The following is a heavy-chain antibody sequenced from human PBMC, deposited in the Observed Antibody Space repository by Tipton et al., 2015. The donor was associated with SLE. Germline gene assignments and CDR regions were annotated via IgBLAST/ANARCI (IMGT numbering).Heavy chain of an antibody. J-gene: IGHJ2*01. V-gene: IGHV4-34*01. CDR1: GGSFSGYY. CDR3: ARTGTDSWYFDL. D-gene: IGHD1/OR15-1a*01. Sequence: TLSLTCAVYGGSFSGYYWSWIRQPPGKGLEWIGEINHSGSTNYNPSLKSRVTISVDTSKNQFSLKLSSVTAADTAVYYCARTGTDSWYFDLWGRGTLVTFSS. CDR2: INHSGST.